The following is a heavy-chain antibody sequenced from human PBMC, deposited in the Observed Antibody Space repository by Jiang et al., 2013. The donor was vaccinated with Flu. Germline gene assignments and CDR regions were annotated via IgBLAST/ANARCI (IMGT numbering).Heavy chain of an antibody. CDR3: ARDLGKVRSPVAGTNDY. V-gene: IGHV1-18*03. CDR1: GYTFTSYG. CDR2: ISAYNGNT. J-gene: IGHJ4*02. D-gene: IGHD6-19*01. Sequence: GAEVKKPGASVKVSCKASGYTFTSYGISWVRQAPGQGLEWMGWISAYNGNTNYAQKLQGRVTMTTDTSTSTAYMELRSLRSDDMAVYYCARDLGKVRSPVAGTNDYWGQGTLVTVSS.